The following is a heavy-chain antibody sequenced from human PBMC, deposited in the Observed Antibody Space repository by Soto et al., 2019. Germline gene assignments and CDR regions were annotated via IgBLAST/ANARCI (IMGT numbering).Heavy chain of an antibody. D-gene: IGHD2-15*01. CDR2: IDSDGSRI. Sequence: EVQLAESGGGLVQPGESLRLSCAASGFTFSNYWMHWVRQAPGKGLVWVSRIDSDGSRITYADFVKGRFTISRDNAKNTVYLHMNSLTAEDTAVYYCVRTSLVVAAATREDFWGQGTLVTVSS. V-gene: IGHV3-74*01. CDR1: GFTFSNYW. J-gene: IGHJ4*02. CDR3: VRTSLVVAAATREDF.